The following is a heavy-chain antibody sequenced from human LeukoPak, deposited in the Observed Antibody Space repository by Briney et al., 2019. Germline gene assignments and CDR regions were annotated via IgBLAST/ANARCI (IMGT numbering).Heavy chain of an antibody. Sequence: ASVKDSCKASGYTFTSYGISWVRQAPGQGLEWMGWINAYNGNTNYAEKLQGRVTMTTDASTSTAYMELRSPRSDDTAVYYCARSYYGILTGYDPLDYWGQGTLVTVSS. CDR2: INAYNGNT. CDR3: ARSYYGILTGYDPLDY. D-gene: IGHD3-9*01. J-gene: IGHJ4*02. CDR1: GYTFTSYG. V-gene: IGHV1-18*01.